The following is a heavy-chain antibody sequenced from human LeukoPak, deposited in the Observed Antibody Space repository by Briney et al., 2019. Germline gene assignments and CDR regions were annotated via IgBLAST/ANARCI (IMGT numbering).Heavy chain of an antibody. D-gene: IGHD3-3*01. CDR1: GGTFSSYA. CDR2: ISAYNGNT. V-gene: IGHV1-18*01. J-gene: IGHJ4*02. Sequence: ASVKVSCKASGGTFSSYAISWVRQAPGQGLEWMGWISAYNGNTNYARKLQGRVTMTTDTSTSTAYMELRSLRSDDTAVYYCARGPITIFGVVIPFDYWGQGTLVTVSS. CDR3: ARGPITIFGVVIPFDY.